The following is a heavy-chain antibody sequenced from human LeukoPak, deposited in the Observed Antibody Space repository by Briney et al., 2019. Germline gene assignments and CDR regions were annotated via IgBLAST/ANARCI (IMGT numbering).Heavy chain of an antibody. CDR2: IIPIFGTA. D-gene: IGHD6-13*01. CDR1: GGTFSSYA. J-gene: IGHJ6*03. CDR3: ARETYSSRYYYYYMDV. V-gene: IGHV1-69*05. Sequence: AASVKVSCKASGGTFSSYAISWVRQAPGQGLEWMGGIIPIFGTANYAQKFQGRVTITTDESTSTAYMELSSLRSEDTAVYYCARETYSSRYYYYYMDVWGKGTTVTVSS.